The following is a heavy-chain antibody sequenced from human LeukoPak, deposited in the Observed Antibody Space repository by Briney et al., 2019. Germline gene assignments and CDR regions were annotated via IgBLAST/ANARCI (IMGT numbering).Heavy chain of an antibody. CDR3: ARKAAAGIYYYYGMDV. V-gene: IGHV3-7*01. D-gene: IGHD6-13*01. CDR2: IKQDGSEK. J-gene: IGHJ6*02. Sequence: GGSLRLSCAASGLTFSNYAMTWVRQAPGKGLEWVANIKQDGSEKYYVDSVKGRFTISRDDAKNSLYLQMNSLRAEDTAVYYCARKAAAGIYYYYGMDVWGQGTTVTVSS. CDR1: GLTFSNYA.